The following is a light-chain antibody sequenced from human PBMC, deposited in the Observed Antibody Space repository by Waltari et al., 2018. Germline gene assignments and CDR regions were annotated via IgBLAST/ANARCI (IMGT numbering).Light chain of an antibody. CDR1: TSNLGNNY. V-gene: IGLV1-47*01. Sequence: QSVLTQPPSASGTPGQRVTIPWSGGTSNLGNNYVSWYQQIPGTAPKLLIYRDNQRPSGVPDRFSGSKSGASASLAVSGLRSEDEADYYCAVWDDSLGTFVFGTGTQVTVL. CDR2: RDN. CDR3: AVWDDSLGTFV. J-gene: IGLJ1*01.